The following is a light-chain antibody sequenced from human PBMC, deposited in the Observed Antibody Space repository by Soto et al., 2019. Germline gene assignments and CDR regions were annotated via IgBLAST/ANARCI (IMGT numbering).Light chain of an antibody. J-gene: IGLJ2*01. CDR2: EVT. V-gene: IGLV2-23*02. Sequence: QSALTQPASVSGSPGQSITISCTGTSSDVGNFNLVSWYQQYPGKAPKLMIYEVTERPSGVSNRFSGSKSGNTASLTISGLQAEDEAVYYCCSYAGSVIYVVFGGGTKVTVL. CDR3: CSYAGSVIYVV. CDR1: SSDVGNFNL.